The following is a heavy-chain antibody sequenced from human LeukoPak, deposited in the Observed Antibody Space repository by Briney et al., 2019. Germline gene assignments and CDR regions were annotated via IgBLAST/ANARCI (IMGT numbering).Heavy chain of an antibody. Sequence: SDTLYFTCTVVGGSISSYYWSWIRQPTGKLLELIGYIYHSGSTNYNPSLKSRVTISVDTSKNQFSLKLSSVTAADTAVYYCARRDGNSWNFDYWGQGTLVTVSS. J-gene: IGHJ4*02. V-gene: IGHV4-59*08. CDR1: GGSISSYY. D-gene: IGHD2-2*01. CDR2: IYHSGST. CDR3: ARRDGNSWNFDY.